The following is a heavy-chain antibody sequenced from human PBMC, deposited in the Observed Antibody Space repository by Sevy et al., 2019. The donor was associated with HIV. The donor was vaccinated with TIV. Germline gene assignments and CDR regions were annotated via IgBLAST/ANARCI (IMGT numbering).Heavy chain of an antibody. V-gene: IGHV3-9*01. CDR3: AKDITMIVVADVHFDY. CDR1: GFTVSSNF. D-gene: IGHD3-22*01. Sequence: GGSLRLSCAVSGFTVSSNFMSWVRQAPGKGLEWVSGISWNSGRVGYADSVKGRFTISRDNAKNSLYLQMNSLRVEDTALYFCAKDITMIVVADVHFDYWGQGTLVTVSS. CDR2: ISWNSGRV. J-gene: IGHJ4*02.